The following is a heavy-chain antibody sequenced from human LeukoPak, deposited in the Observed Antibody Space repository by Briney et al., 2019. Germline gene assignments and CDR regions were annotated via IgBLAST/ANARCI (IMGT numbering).Heavy chain of an antibody. CDR2: ISESGTI. CDR3: ARGQGVTLIKVGKNWFDP. V-gene: IGHV4-34*01. D-gene: IGHD3-22*01. J-gene: IGHJ5*02. Sequence: SETLSLTCAVYGGSFSGYYWTWIRQSPGKGMEWIGEISESGTININPSLRRRVSLSVDTSKNQFSLDMRSMTAADTGVYYCARGQGVTLIKVGKNWFDPWSQGTPVIVAP. CDR1: GGSFSGYY.